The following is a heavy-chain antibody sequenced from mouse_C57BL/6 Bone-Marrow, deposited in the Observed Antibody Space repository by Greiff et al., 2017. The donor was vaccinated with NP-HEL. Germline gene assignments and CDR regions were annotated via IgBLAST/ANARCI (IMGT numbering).Heavy chain of an antibody. CDR3: TALGRVYWYFDV. CDR1: GFTFSNYW. V-gene: IGHV6-3*01. J-gene: IGHJ1*03. D-gene: IGHD4-1*01. Sequence: EVKLVESGGGLVQPGGSMKLSCVASGFTFSNYWMNWVRQSPEKGLEWVAQIRLKSDNYATHYAESVKGRFTISRDDSKSSVYLQMNNLRAEDTGIYYCTALGRVYWYFDVWGTGTTVTVSS. CDR2: IRLKSDNYAT.